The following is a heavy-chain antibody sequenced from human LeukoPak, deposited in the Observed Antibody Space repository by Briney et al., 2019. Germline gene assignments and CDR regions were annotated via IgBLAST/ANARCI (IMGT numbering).Heavy chain of an antibody. Sequence: GGSLRLSCVASGFTFSSYWMSWVRQAPGKGPEWVANIKQESGEIYYVDSVKGRFTISRDNAKNSLYLQMNSLRAEDTAVYYCARRYCSSTNCYAFDYWGQGTLVTVSS. CDR2: IKQESGEI. J-gene: IGHJ4*02. V-gene: IGHV3-7*01. CDR1: GFTFSSYW. D-gene: IGHD2-2*01. CDR3: ARRYCSSTNCYAFDY.